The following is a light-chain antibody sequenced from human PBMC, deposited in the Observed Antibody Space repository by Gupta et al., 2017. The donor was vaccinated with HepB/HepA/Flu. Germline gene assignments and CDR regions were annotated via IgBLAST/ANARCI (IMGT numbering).Light chain of an antibody. J-gene: IGLJ2*01. Sequence: QSALTQPASVSGSPGQSITISCTGTSSDVSWYQHHPAKAPKLMIYAVTLRPPRVSHRFSGAKSGDTASLTISELQTEDEAYYYCSSFTSSSTLAVFGGGTKVTVL. CDR1: SSDV. CDR2: AVT. CDR3: SSFTSSSTLAV. V-gene: IGLV2-14*03.